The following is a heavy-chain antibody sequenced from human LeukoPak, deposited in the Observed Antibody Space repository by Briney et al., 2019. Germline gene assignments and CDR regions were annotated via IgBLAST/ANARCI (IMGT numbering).Heavy chain of an antibody. J-gene: IGHJ4*02. V-gene: IGHV4-34*01. Sequence: SETLSLTCAVYGGSFSGYYWSWLRQPPGKGLEWIGEINHSGSTNYNPSLKSRVTISVDTSKNQFSLKLSSVTAADTAVYYCASLIAAAGNDYWGQGTLGTVSA. CDR3: ASLIAAAGNDY. CDR1: GGSFSGYY. CDR2: INHSGST. D-gene: IGHD6-13*01.